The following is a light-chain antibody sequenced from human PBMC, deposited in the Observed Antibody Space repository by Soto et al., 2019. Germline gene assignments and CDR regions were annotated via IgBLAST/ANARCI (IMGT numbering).Light chain of an antibody. V-gene: IGLV2-14*01. J-gene: IGLJ1*01. CDR3: ISYTDSSTLV. CDR1: SSDVGGYNY. Sequence: QSVLTQPASVSGSPGQSITISCTGTSSDVGGYNYVSWYQQHPGKAPKLIIYDVNFRPSGVSNRFSGSKSGNTASLTISGLQAEDEADYYCISYTDSSTLVFGTGTKVTVL. CDR2: DVN.